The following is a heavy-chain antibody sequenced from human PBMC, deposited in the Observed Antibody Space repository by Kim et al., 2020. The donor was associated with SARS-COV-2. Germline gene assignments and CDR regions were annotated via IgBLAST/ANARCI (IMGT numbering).Heavy chain of an antibody. V-gene: IGHV3-7*01. CDR2: IKPDGSEK. CDR3: GRGSW. J-gene: IGHJ4*02. CDR1: GFTFSSFW. Sequence: GGSLRLSCAASGFTFSSFWRSWVRQAPGKGLECVANIKPDGSEKYYVDSVKGRFTISRDNAKNSLYLQMNSLRAEDPAVYYCGRGSWWGQGTLVIVSS.